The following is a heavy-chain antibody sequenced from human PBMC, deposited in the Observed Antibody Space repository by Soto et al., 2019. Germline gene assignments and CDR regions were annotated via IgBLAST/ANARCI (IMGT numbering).Heavy chain of an antibody. CDR3: ARGWELLDFDY. D-gene: IGHD1-26*01. CDR1: GGSVSSGSYY. CDR2: IYYSGST. V-gene: IGHV4-61*01. Sequence: SETLSLTCTVSGGSVSSGSYYWSWIRQPPGKGLEWIGYIYYSGSTNYNPSLKSRATISVDTSKNQFSLKLSSVTAADTAVYYCARGWELLDFDYWGQGTLVTVS. J-gene: IGHJ4*02.